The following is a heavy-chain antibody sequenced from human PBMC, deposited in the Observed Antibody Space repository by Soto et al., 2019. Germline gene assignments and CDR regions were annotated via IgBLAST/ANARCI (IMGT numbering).Heavy chain of an antibody. Sequence: GNLVESGGDLVQPGGSLRLSCAASGFTFRTYERNWVGQAPWKGLEWVSYISSTASSIYYADSVKGRLSISRDNANDTRLIPMDSLRFEDTAVYYGARRRSYGPDSFDHWGQGALVVVSS. D-gene: IGHD3-10*01. CDR2: ISSTASSI. V-gene: IGHV3-48*03. CDR1: GFTFRTYE. CDR3: ARRRSYGPDSFDH. J-gene: IGHJ4*02.